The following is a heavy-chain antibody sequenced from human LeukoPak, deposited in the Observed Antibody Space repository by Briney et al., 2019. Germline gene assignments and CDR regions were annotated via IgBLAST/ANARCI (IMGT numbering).Heavy chain of an antibody. CDR1: GFTFSDYW. Sequence: GGSLRLSCAASGFTFSDYWMHWVRQAPGKGLVWVSRTNTHGSSSDYADSVRGRFTISRDNAKNTLYLQMNSLGAEDTAVYYCARDDEFTLGTDSWGQGTLVTVSS. CDR3: ARDDEFTLGTDS. CDR2: TNTHGSSS. J-gene: IGHJ4*02. V-gene: IGHV3-74*01. D-gene: IGHD3-16*01.